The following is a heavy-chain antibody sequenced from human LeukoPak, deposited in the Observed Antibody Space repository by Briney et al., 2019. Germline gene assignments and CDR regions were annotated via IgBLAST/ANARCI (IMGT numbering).Heavy chain of an antibody. D-gene: IGHD6-19*01. CDR3: ARDYLAVAGPDY. CDR2: INPYNGDT. J-gene: IGHJ4*02. CDR1: GYTFTSYG. Sequence: ASVKVSCKASGYTFTSYGISWVRQAPGQGLEWMGWINPYNGDTNYAQNLQGRVTMTTDTSTTTAYMELRSLRSDDTAVYYCARDYLAVAGPDYWGQGTLVTVSS. V-gene: IGHV1-18*01.